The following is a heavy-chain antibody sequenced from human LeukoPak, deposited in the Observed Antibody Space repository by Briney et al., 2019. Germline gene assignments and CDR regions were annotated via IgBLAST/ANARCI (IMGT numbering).Heavy chain of an antibody. Sequence: PSETLSLTCTVSGGSISSSSYYWGWIRQPPGKGLEWIGSIYYSGSNYYNPSLKSRVTISVTTSKNQFSLKFSSFTAAAPPLFSCARPSASFTLDYWGQGTRVTLSS. V-gene: IGHV4-39*01. CDR1: GGSISSSSYY. D-gene: IGHD1-26*01. CDR3: ARPSASFTLDY. J-gene: IGHJ4*02. CDR2: IYYSGSN.